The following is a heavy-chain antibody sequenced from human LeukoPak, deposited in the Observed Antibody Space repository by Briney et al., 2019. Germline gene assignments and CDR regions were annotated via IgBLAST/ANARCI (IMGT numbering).Heavy chain of an antibody. J-gene: IGHJ4*02. CDR1: GFTFSSYW. CDR3: ASAGLFLGYYFDY. Sequence: GGSLRLSCAASGFTFSSYWMSWVREPPGKGRGWGANIKQDGSEKYYVDSVKGRFTISRDNAKNSLYLQMNSLRAEDTAVYYCASAGLFLGYYFDYWGQGTLVTVSS. V-gene: IGHV3-7*01. D-gene: IGHD3-22*01. CDR2: IKQDGSEK.